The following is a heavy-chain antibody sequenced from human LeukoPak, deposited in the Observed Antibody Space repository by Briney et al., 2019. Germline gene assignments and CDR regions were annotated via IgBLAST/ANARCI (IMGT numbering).Heavy chain of an antibody. CDR3: ARADILTGQIDYFDY. V-gene: IGHV4-59*01. CDR2: IYYSGST. D-gene: IGHD3-9*01. CDR1: GGSISIYY. Sequence: KPSETLSLTCTVSGGSISIYYWSWIRQPPGKGLEWIGYIYYSGSTNYNPSLRRRVTIPVDTSKNQLSLKLSSVTAADTAVYYCARADILTGQIDYFDYWGQGTLVTGSS. J-gene: IGHJ4*02.